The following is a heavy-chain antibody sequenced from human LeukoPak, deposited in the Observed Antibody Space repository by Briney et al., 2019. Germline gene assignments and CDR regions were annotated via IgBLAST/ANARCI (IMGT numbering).Heavy chain of an antibody. Sequence: PSQTLSLTCTVSGDSISSGVYYWRWIRQHPGKGLEWIGYMYYSGSTYYNPSLKSRVTISVDTSKNQFSLKLSSVTAADTAVYYCARDQGNWFDPWGQGTQVTVSS. CDR3: ARDQGNWFDP. V-gene: IGHV4-31*03. J-gene: IGHJ5*02. CDR2: MYYSGST. CDR1: GDSISSGVYY.